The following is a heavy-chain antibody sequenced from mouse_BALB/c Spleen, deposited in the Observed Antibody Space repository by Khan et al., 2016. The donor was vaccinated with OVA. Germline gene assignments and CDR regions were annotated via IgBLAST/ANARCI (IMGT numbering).Heavy chain of an antibody. D-gene: IGHD2-4*01. CDR2: IWGDGST. Sequence: VQLVESGPGLVAPSQSLSITCTVSGFSLTGYGVNWVRQPPGKGLEWLGMIWGDGSTDYNSALKSRLSISKDNSESQVFLKMNSLHTDDTARYYCAREIYYDYAYYYAMDYWGQGTSVTVSS. CDR1: GFSLTGYG. J-gene: IGHJ4*01. V-gene: IGHV2-6-7*01. CDR3: AREIYYDYAYYYAMDY.